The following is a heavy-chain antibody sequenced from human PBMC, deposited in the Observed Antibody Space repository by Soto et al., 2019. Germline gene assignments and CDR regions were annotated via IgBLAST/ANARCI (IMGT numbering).Heavy chain of an antibody. CDR2: ISYDGSNK. CDR3: ARGRMQGWLRFRDYYYYGMDV. Sequence: QVQLVESGGGVVQPGRSLRLSCAASGFTFSSYAMHWVRQAPGKGLAWVAVISYDGSNKYYADSVKGRFTISRDNCKNTRYLQMNSRRAEDTDVYYCARGRMQGWLRFRDYYYYGMDVWGQGTTVTVSS. CDR1: GFTFSSYA. J-gene: IGHJ6*02. V-gene: IGHV3-30-3*01. D-gene: IGHD5-12*01.